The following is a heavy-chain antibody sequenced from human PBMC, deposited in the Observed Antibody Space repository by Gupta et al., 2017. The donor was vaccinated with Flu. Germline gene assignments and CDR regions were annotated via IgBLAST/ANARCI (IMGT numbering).Heavy chain of an antibody. CDR3: VRHRDLQTNAVCDI. V-gene: IGHV4-31*03. CDR2: IDHAGNT. Sequence: VQLRESGPGLARPSQTLSLTCSVSGEYTSAGHYYWNWIRQVPGKGLEWMGYIDHAGNTYYHPYISSRRSLSVETSKSQFSLTLASVTAADTARYFCVRHRDLQTNAVCDIWGQGRRVTVSS. J-gene: IGHJ3*02. D-gene: IGHD2-8*01. CDR1: GEYTSAGHYY.